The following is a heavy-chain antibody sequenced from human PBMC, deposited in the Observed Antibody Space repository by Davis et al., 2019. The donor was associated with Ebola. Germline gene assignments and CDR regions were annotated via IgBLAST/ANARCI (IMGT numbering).Heavy chain of an antibody. D-gene: IGHD3-22*01. Sequence: GGSLRLSCAASGFTFSDYYMSWIRQAPGKGLEWVSGITWSGGSTGYADSVKGRFTISRDNAKNSLYLQMNSLRAEATAVYYCARDENYYDSSGYYYYFDYWGQGTLVTVSS. CDR1: GFTFSDYY. CDR3: ARDENYYDSSGYYYYFDY. V-gene: IGHV3-20*04. CDR2: ITWSGGST. J-gene: IGHJ4*02.